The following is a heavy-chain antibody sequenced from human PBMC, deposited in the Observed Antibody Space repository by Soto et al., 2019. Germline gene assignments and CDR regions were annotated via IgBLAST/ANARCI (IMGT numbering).Heavy chain of an antibody. J-gene: IGHJ3*02. Sequence: GESLKISCKGSGYSFTSYWIGWVRQMPGKGLEWMGIIYPGDSDTRYSPSFQGQVTISADKSISTAYLQWSSLKASDTAMYYCARVTSYYYDSSGYYGGAFDIWGQGTMVTVS. CDR3: ARVTSYYYDSSGYYGGAFDI. V-gene: IGHV5-51*01. CDR1: GYSFTSYW. D-gene: IGHD3-22*01. CDR2: IYPGDSDT.